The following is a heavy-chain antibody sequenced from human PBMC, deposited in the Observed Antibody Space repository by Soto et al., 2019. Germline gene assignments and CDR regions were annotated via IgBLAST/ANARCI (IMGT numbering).Heavy chain of an antibody. CDR3: ASTGYSGYGSMDV. V-gene: IGHV1-69*06. D-gene: IGHD5-12*01. J-gene: IGHJ6*02. CDR2: IIPIFGTA. Sequence: SVKVSCKASGGTFSSYAISWVRQAPGQGLEWMGGIIPIFGTANYAQKFQGRVTITADKSTSTAYMELSSLRSEDTAVYYCASTGYSGYGSMDVWGQGTTVTVS. CDR1: GGTFSSYA.